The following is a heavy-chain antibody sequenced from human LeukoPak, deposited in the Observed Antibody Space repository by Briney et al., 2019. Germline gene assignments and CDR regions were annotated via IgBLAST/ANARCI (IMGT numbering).Heavy chain of an antibody. CDR2: IIPIFGTA. V-gene: IGHV1-69*13. CDR1: GGTFSSYA. D-gene: IGHD6-13*01. Sequence: SVKVSCKASGGTFSSYAISWVRQAPGQGLEWMGGIIPIFGTANYAQKFQGRATITADESTSTAYMELSSLRSEGTAVYYCASVGAAAGPFDYWGQGTLVTVSS. J-gene: IGHJ4*02. CDR3: ASVGAAAGPFDY.